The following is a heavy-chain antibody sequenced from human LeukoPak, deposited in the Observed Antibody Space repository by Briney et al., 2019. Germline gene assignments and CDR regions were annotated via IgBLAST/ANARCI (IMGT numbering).Heavy chain of an antibody. CDR1: GFTFSSYG. J-gene: IGHJ4*02. CDR2: ISYDGSNK. CDR3: AKDLFTYDWFRGHTPLY. D-gene: IGHD3-9*01. Sequence: GGSLRLSCAASGFTFSSYGMHWVRQAPGKGLEWVAVISYDGSNKYYADSVKGRFTISRDNSKNTLYLQMNSLRAEDTAVYYCAKDLFTYDWFRGHTPLYWGQGALVTVSS. V-gene: IGHV3-30*18.